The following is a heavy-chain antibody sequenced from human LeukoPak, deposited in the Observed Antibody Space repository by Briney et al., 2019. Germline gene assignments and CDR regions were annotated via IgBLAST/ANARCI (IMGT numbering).Heavy chain of an antibody. CDR2: ISWNSGSI. Sequence: GRSLRLSCAASGFTFDDYAMHWVRQAPGKGLEWVSGISWNSGSIGYADSVKGRFTISRDNAKNSLYLQMNSLRAEDMALYYCAKNLNPRGSWYLLNYFDDWGQRTLVTVSS. V-gene: IGHV3-9*03. CDR1: GFTFDDYA. J-gene: IGHJ4*02. D-gene: IGHD6-13*01. CDR3: AKNLNPRGSWYLLNYFDD.